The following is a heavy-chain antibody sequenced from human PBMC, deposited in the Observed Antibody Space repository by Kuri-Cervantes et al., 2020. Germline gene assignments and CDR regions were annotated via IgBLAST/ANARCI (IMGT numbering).Heavy chain of an antibody. V-gene: IGHV3-7*01. Sequence: GESLKISCAASGFTFSSYAMNWVRQAPGKGLEWVANIKQDGSEKYYVDSVKGRFTISRDNAKNSLYLQMNSLRAEDTAVYYCARGTDLGGLRNLDHWGQGTLVTVSS. CDR3: ARGTDLGGLRNLDH. CDR2: IKQDGSEK. D-gene: IGHD3-16*01. CDR1: GFTFSSYA. J-gene: IGHJ4*02.